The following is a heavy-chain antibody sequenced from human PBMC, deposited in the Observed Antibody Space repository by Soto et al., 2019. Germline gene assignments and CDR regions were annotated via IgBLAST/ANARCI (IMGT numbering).Heavy chain of an antibody. CDR2: ISSSGSTI. V-gene: IGHV3-48*03. D-gene: IGHD2-8*01. J-gene: IGHJ4*02. CDR1: GFTFSPYE. Sequence: GGSLRLSCAASGFTFSPYEMSWVRQAPGKGLEWISYISSSGSTIHYADSLKGRFSISRDNAKKSLFLQMNSLRAEDTAVYYCVREAPCSNGVCQFDYWGRGTLVTVSS. CDR3: VREAPCSNGVCQFDY.